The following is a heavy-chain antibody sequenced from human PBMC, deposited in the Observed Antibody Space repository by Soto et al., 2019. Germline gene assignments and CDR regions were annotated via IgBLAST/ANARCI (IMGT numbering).Heavy chain of an antibody. CDR3: ARVGGDYRDFDY. D-gene: IGHD4-17*01. CDR1: GGSISSGGYS. CDR2: IYRSGST. J-gene: IGHJ4*02. Sequence: SGTLSLTCAVSGGSISSGGYSWGWIRQPPGKGLEWIGYIYRSGSTYYNPSLKSRVTISEDRTKNQYSLKLSSVTAADTAVYYCARVGGDYRDFDYWGQGTLVTVSS. V-gene: IGHV4-30-2*01.